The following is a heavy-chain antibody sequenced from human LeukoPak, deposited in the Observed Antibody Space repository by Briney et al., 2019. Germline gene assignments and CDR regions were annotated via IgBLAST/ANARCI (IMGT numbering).Heavy chain of an antibody. D-gene: IGHD3-22*01. Sequence: SETLSLTCTVSGGSISGFYWSWIRQPPGKGLEWIGYVYYSGSTNYNPSLKSRVTISVDTSENQFSLKLSSVTAADTAVYYCARDADYYDSSGYYYGMDVWGQGTTVTVSS. J-gene: IGHJ6*02. CDR2: VYYSGST. V-gene: IGHV4-59*01. CDR1: GGSISGFY. CDR3: ARDADYYDSSGYYYGMDV.